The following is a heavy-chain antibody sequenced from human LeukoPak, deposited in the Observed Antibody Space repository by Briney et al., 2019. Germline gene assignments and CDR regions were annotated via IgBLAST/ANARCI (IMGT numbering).Heavy chain of an antibody. CDR2: IIPIFGTA. CDR1: GGTFSSYA. D-gene: IGHD3-9*01. V-gene: IGHV1-69*13. Sequence: ASVKVSCKASGGTFSSYAISWVRQAPGQGLEWMGGIIPIFGTANYAQKFQGRVTVTADESTSTAYMELSSLRSEDTAVYYCARLGYYDILTGWFDPWGLGTLVTVSS. J-gene: IGHJ5*02. CDR3: ARLGYYDILTGWFDP.